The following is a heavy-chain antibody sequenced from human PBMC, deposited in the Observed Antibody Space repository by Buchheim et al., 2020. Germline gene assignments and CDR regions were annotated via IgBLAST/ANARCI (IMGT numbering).Heavy chain of an antibody. Sequence: QVQLVESGGGVVQPGRSLRLSCAASGFTFSSYGMHWVRQAPGKGLEWVAVIWYDGSNKYYADSVKGRFTISRDISKNTLYLQMNSLRAEDTAVYYCARGLVVHNLGYYYGMDVWGQGTT. J-gene: IGHJ6*02. D-gene: IGHD2-2*01. CDR1: GFTFSSYG. V-gene: IGHV3-33*01. CDR3: ARGLVVHNLGYYYGMDV. CDR2: IWYDGSNK.